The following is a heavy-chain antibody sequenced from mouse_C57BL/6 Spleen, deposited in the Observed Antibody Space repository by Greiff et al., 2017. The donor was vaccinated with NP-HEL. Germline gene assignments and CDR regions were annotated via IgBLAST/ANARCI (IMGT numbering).Heavy chain of an antibody. J-gene: IGHJ4*01. V-gene: IGHV2-6-1*01. CDR3: ARHSTPYYYAMGY. D-gene: IGHD5-1*01. CDR1: GFSLTSYG. CDR2: IWSDGST. Sequence: QVQLQQSGPGLVAPSQSLSITCTVSGFSLTSYGVHWVRQPPGKGLEWLVVIWSDGSTTYNSALKSRLSISKDNSKSQVFLKMNSLQTDDTAMYYCARHSTPYYYAMGYWGQGTSVTVSS.